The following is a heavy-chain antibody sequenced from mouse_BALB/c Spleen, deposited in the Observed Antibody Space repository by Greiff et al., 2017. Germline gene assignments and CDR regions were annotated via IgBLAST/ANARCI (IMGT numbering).Heavy chain of an antibody. Sequence: LVKTGASVKISCKASGYSFTGYYMHWVKQSHGKSLEWIGYISCYNGATSYNQKFKGKATFTVDTSSSTAYMQFNSLTSEDSAVYYCARKRDWAYYAMDYWGQGTSVTVSS. V-gene: IGHV1S34*01. CDR1: GYSFTGYY. D-gene: IGHD4-1*01. CDR2: ISCYNGAT. J-gene: IGHJ4*01. CDR3: ARKRDWAYYAMDY.